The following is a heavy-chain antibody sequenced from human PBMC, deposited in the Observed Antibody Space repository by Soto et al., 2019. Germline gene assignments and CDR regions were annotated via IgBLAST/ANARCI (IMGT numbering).Heavy chain of an antibody. J-gene: IGHJ6*02. Sequence: GESLKISCKGSGYSFTSYWISWVRQMPGKGLEWMGRIDPSDSYTNYSPSFQGHVTISADKFISTAYLQWSSLKASDTAMYYCARRSCSGGSCYSGGSYCYGMDVWGQGTTVTVSS. CDR1: GYSFTSYW. V-gene: IGHV5-10-1*01. CDR3: ARRSCSGGSCYSGGSYCYGMDV. CDR2: IDPSDSYT. D-gene: IGHD2-15*01.